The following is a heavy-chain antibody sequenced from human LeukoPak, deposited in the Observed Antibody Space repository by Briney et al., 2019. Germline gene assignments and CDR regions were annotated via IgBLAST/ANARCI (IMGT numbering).Heavy chain of an antibody. Sequence: SETLSLTCTVSGGSISSSSYYWGWIRQPPGTGLEWIGSIYYSGSTYYNPSLKSRVTISVDTSKNQFSLKLSSVTAADTAVYYCAREGRHYFDYWGQGTLVTVSS. CDR2: IYYSGST. D-gene: IGHD2-15*01. CDR1: GGSISSSSYY. J-gene: IGHJ4*02. V-gene: IGHV4-39*02. CDR3: AREGRHYFDY.